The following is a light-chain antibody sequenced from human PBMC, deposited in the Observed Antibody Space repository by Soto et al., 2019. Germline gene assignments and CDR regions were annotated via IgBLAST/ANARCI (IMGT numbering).Light chain of an antibody. J-gene: IGKJ1*01. CDR2: GAS. CDR3: QQYGSSPWT. V-gene: IGKV3-20*01. Sequence: EIVLTQSPGTLSSSPGERATLSCRASQSVSSSYLAWYQQKPGQAPRLLIYGASSRATGIPDRFSGSGSGTAFTLTISRLESEDFAVYYCQQYGSSPWTFGQGTKVDIK. CDR1: QSVSSSY.